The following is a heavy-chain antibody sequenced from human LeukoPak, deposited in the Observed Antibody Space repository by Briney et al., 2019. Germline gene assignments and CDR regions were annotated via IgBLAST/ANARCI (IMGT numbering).Heavy chain of an antibody. CDR3: ARDYFYGLDV. V-gene: IGHV3-74*01. CDR1: GFTFSSYW. CDR2: FSDDEGRT. J-gene: IGHJ6*02. Sequence: GGSLRLSCEVSGFTFSSYWIHWVRQAPGKGLVWVSRFSDDEGRTVYADSVKGRFTISKDNAKYTLYLQMNSLRAEDTAVYYCARDYFYGLDVWGQGTTVTVSS.